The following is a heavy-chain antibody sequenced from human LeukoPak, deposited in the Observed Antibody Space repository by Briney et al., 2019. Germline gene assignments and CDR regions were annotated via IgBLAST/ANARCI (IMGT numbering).Heavy chain of an antibody. J-gene: IGHJ5*02. Sequence: SETLSLTCAVYGGSFSGYYWSWIRQPPGKGLEWIGEINHSGSTNYNPSLKSRVTISVDTSKNQFSLKLSSVTATDTAVYYCARHVGSSSWYGWFDPWGQGTLVTVSS. V-gene: IGHV4-34*01. CDR2: INHSGST. CDR1: GGSFSGYY. D-gene: IGHD6-13*01. CDR3: ARHVGSSSWYGWFDP.